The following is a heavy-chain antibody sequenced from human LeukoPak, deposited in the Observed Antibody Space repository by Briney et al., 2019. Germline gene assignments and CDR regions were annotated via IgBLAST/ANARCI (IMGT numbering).Heavy chain of an antibody. J-gene: IGHJ4*02. CDR1: GLTFSSYG. V-gene: IGHV3-23*01. CDR3: AKDQSDYYGSGSYLGFDY. CDR2: ITGSGGTT. D-gene: IGHD3-10*01. Sequence: GGSLRLSCAVSGLTFSSYGMSWVRQAPGKGLEWVSAITGSGGTTYYADSVKGRFTISRDNSRNTLYLQMNSLRAEDTAVYYCAKDQSDYYGSGSYLGFDYWGQGTLVTVSS.